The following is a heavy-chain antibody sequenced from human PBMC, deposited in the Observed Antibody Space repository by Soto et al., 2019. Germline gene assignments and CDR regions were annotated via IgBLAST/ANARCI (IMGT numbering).Heavy chain of an antibody. CDR2: ISAYNGNT. J-gene: IGHJ4*02. CDR3: ARDKRFLEWLSVDY. D-gene: IGHD3-3*01. Sequence: ASMKVSCKASGYTFTSYGISCVRQAPGQALEWMGWISAYNGNTNYAQKLQGRVTMTTDTSTSTAYMELRSPRSEDTAVYYCARDKRFLEWLSVDYWGQGTLVSGSS. V-gene: IGHV1-18*04. CDR1: GYTFTSYG.